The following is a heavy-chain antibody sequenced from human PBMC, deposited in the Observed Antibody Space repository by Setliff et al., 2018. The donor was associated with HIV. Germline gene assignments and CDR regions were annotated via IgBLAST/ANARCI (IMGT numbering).Heavy chain of an antibody. CDR1: GYGFSNYW. D-gene: IGHD3-3*01. J-gene: IGHJ4*02. Sequence: GESLKISCKGSGYGFSNYWLAWVRQTPGKGLEWMGIIYPGDSDTRYSPSFQGQVTFSADKSINTAYLQWGSLKASDTGIYFCARQTSRFITLSPPDYWGQGTLVTVSS. V-gene: IGHV5-51*01. CDR2: IYPGDSDT. CDR3: ARQTSRFITLSPPDY.